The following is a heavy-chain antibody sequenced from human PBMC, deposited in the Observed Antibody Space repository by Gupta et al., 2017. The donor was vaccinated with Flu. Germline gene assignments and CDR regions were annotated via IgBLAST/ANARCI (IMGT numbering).Heavy chain of an antibody. V-gene: IGHV1-2*06. Sequence: QVQLAQSGAEVKKPGASVTVSCKASGYTFTGHYIHWVRQAPGQGLEWMGRINPESGGTNYAQKFQGRVTMTRDTSINTAYMELTRLRSDDTAVYYCARTWIQLWTPDFDYWGQGTLVTVSS. CDR3: ARTWIQLWTPDFDY. J-gene: IGHJ4*02. CDR2: INPESGGT. CDR1: GYTFTGHY. D-gene: IGHD5-18*01.